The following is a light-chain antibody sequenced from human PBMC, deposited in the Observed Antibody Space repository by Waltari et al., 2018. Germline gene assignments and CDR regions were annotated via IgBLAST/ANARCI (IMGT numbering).Light chain of an antibody. CDR1: LSVRTN. V-gene: IGKV3-15*01. CDR2: GAS. CDR3: QQYYVWPPIT. J-gene: IGKJ4*01. Sequence: VLLTQSPSSLSVSPGVTVILSCRVSLSVRTNLVWYQQKAGQAPRTLSYGASTRASGVPSRFSGSGSETDFTLIISSLQSEDAAVYFCQQYYVWPPITFGGGTKLEI.